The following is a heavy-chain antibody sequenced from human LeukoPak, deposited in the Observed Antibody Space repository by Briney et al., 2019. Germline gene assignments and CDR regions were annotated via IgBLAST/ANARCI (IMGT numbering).Heavy chain of an antibody. CDR3: ARHVDIVATIAFGFFDI. CDR2: ISSSGSTI. Sequence: WGSLRLSCAASGFTFSDYYMSWIRQAPGKGLEWVSYISSSGSTIYYADSVKGRFTISRDNAKNSLYLQMNSLRAEDTAVYYCARHVDIVATIAFGFFDIWGQGTMVTVSS. CDR1: GFTFSDYY. D-gene: IGHD5-12*01. V-gene: IGHV3-11*01. J-gene: IGHJ3*02.